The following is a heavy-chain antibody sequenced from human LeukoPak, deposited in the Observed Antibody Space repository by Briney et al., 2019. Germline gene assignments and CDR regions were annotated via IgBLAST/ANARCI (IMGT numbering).Heavy chain of an antibody. D-gene: IGHD6-13*01. Sequence: GGSLRLSCVASGYIFGDSGLTWVRQVPGRGLEWVSGINWNGGRTDYADSVRGRFTISRDNAKNSLYLQMNSLSAEDTAFYDGARVQSSTWTGGAFDLWGQGTMVTVSS. J-gene: IGHJ3*01. CDR1: GYIFGDSG. CDR3: ARVQSSTWTGGAFDL. CDR2: INWNGGRT. V-gene: IGHV3-20*01.